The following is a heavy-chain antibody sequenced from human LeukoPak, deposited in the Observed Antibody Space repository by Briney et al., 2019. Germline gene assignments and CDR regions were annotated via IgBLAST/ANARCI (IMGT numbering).Heavy chain of an antibody. Sequence: PGGSLRLSCAASGFSFTSYGMHWVRQAPGKGLEWVAVLSYDGSNRYYADSVKGRFTISRDNSKNTLYLQMNSLRAEDTAVYFCARLTTTGDYWGQGTLVTVSS. V-gene: IGHV3-30*03. CDR2: LSYDGSNR. D-gene: IGHD1-1*01. CDR3: ARLTTTGDY. J-gene: IGHJ4*02. CDR1: GFSFTSYG.